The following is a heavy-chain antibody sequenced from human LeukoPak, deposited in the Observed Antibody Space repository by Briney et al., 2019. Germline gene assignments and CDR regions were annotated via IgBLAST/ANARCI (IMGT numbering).Heavy chain of an antibody. CDR2: INPDGSAK. CDR1: GFTFSNNW. J-gene: IGHJ4*02. V-gene: IGHV3-7*05. CDR3: ATNEG. Sequence: PGGSLRLSCAASGFTFSNNWLTWVRHAPGKGLEWVASINPDGSAKDYVDSVKGRFTISRDKAKNSLYLQMNSLRAEDTAIYYCATNEGWGQGTLVTVSS.